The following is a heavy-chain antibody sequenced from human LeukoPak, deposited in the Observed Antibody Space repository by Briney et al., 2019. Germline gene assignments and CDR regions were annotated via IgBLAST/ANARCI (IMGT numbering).Heavy chain of an antibody. Sequence: GGSLRLSCTVSGSTVSSNSMSWVRQAPGKGLEWVSFIYSDNTHYSDSVKGRFTISRDNSKNTLYLQMNSLRAEDMALYYCAKDMTTVTTSLYYWGQGTLVTVSS. CDR1: GSTVSSNS. CDR3: AKDMTTVTTSLYY. J-gene: IGHJ4*02. V-gene: IGHV3-53*01. CDR2: IYSDNT. D-gene: IGHD4-17*01.